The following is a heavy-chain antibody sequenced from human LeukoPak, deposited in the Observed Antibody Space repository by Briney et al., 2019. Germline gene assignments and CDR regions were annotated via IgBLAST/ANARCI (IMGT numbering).Heavy chain of an antibody. V-gene: IGHV4-34*01. D-gene: IGHD1-7*01. Sequence: SETLSLTCAVYGGSFSGYYWSWIRQPPGKGLEWIGEINHSGSTNYNPSLKSRVTISVDTSKNQFSLKLSSVTAADTAVYYCARGGWNYHYWGQGTLVTVSS. CDR3: ARGGWNYHY. CDR2: INHSGST. J-gene: IGHJ4*02. CDR1: GGSFSGYY.